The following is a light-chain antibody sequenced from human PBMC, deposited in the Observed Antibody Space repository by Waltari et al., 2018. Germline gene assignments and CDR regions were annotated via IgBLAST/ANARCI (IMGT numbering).Light chain of an antibody. V-gene: IGKV3-11*01. Sequence: VLTQSPATLSLSPGERATLACRASQSVDDYMAGYQQKPGKSPRLLIYDASNRATGIPIRFSGSGFGTDFTLTISSLEPDDFAHYYCQQRRNWPPTFGQGTKVEIK. J-gene: IGKJ1*01. CDR1: QSVDDY. CDR2: DAS. CDR3: QQRRNWPPT.